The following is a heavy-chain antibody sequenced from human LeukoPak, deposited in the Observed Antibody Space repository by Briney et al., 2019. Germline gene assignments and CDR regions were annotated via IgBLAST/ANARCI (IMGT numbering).Heavy chain of an antibody. CDR3: ARTGAYYSGMYYFDY. J-gene: IGHJ4*02. V-gene: IGHV1-18*01. CDR1: GFTFTSYG. D-gene: IGHD3-22*01. CDR2: ISAYNGNT. Sequence: ASVKVSCKASGFTFTSYGITWVRQAPGQGLEWVGWISAYNGNTNYAQKFQGRVTMTTDTSTSTVYMDLRSLRFDDTALYYCARTGAYYSGMYYFDYWGQGTLVTVSS.